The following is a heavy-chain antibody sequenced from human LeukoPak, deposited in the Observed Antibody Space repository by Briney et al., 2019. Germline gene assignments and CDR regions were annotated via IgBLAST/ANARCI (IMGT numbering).Heavy chain of an antibody. CDR3: ARDSPYYYDSSGYYYYYGMDV. CDR2: ISAYNGNT. Sequence: ASVKVSCKASGYTFTSYGISWVRQAPGQGLEWLGWISAYNGNTNYAQKLQGRVTMTTDTSTSTAYVELRSLRSDDTAVYYCARDSPYYYDSSGYYYYYGMDVWGQGTTVTVSS. D-gene: IGHD3-22*01. CDR1: GYTFTSYG. J-gene: IGHJ6*02. V-gene: IGHV1-18*01.